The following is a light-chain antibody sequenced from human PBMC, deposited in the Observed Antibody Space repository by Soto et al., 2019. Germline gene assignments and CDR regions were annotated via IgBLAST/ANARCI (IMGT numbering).Light chain of an antibody. V-gene: IGKV1-5*01. CDR1: KTLLTS. CDR2: AAS. CDR3: QQYSSDLYT. Sequence: DIHLTQFPPTLSASVGGTVTITCRASKTLLTSLAWYQQKPGRAPKLLIHAASTLAAGVPSRFSGSGSGTEFSLSISSLQPEDFATYHCQQYSSDLYTFGQGTKLQ. J-gene: IGKJ2*01.